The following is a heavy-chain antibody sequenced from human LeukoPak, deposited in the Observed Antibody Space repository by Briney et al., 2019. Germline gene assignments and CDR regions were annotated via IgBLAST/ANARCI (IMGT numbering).Heavy chain of an antibody. J-gene: IGHJ4*02. V-gene: IGHV3-30*18. CDR1: GFTFSSYG. CDR3: AKGHSDYGTGFDL. CDR2: ISYDGSNK. Sequence: GGSLRLSCAASGFTFSSYGMHWVRQAPGKGLEWVAVISYDGSNKYYADSVKGRFTISRDNSKNTLYLQMNSLRAEDTAVYYCAKGHSDYGTGFDLWGQGTLVTVPS. D-gene: IGHD4-17*01.